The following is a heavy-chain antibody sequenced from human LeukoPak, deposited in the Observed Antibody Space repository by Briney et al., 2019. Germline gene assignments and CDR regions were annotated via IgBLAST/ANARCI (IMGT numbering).Heavy chain of an antibody. D-gene: IGHD5-18*01. J-gene: IGHJ3*02. Sequence: GGSLRLSCAASGFTFSSYAMYWVRQAPGKGLEWVAVISYDGSNKYYADSVKGRFTISRDNSKNTLYLQMNSLRAEDTAVYYCARTRSGYSYGLTDAFDIWGQGTMVTVSS. V-gene: IGHV3-30-3*01. CDR3: ARTRSGYSYGLTDAFDI. CDR2: ISYDGSNK. CDR1: GFTFSSYA.